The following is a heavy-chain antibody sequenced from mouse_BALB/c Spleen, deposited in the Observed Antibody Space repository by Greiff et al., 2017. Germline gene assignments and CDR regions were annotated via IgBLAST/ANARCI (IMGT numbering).Heavy chain of an antibody. CDR2: IWSGGST. Sequence: VQLQQSGPGLVQPSQSLSITCTVSGFSLTSYGVHWVRQSPGKGLEWLGVIWSGGSTDYNAAFISRLSISKDNSKSQVFFKMNSLQADDTAIYYCARNPLRWYFDVWGAGTTVTVSS. J-gene: IGHJ1*01. CDR3: ARNPLRWYFDV. V-gene: IGHV2-4-1*01. D-gene: IGHD1-1*01. CDR1: GFSLTSYG.